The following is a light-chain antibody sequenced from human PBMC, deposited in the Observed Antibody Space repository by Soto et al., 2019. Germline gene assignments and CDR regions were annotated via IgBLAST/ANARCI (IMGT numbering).Light chain of an antibody. CDR2: GAS. CDR3: QQRSNWPPLT. J-gene: IGKJ4*01. V-gene: IGKV3D-20*02. Sequence: ESVLTQSPGTLSLSPGERATLSCRASQSVSSSYLAWYQQRPGQAPRLLIFGASYRATGIPDRFSGSGSGTDFTLTISSLEPEDFAVYYCQQRSNWPPLTFGGGSKVEIK. CDR1: QSVSSSY.